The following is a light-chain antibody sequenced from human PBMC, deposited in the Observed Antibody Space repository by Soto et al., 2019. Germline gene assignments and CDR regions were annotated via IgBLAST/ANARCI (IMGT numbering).Light chain of an antibody. Sequence: QSALTQPAFVSGSPGQSLTISCTGTNSDVGGYDYVSWYQQHPDKAPKLLIYDVTKRPSGVSNRFSGSKSGNTASLTISGLLTEDEADYYCSSFTGSTTWVFGGGTKVTVL. CDR2: DVT. CDR1: NSDVGGYDY. CDR3: SSFTGSTTWV. J-gene: IGLJ3*02. V-gene: IGLV2-14*03.